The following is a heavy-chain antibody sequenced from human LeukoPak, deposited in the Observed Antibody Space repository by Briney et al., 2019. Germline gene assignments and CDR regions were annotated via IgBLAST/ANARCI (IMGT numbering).Heavy chain of an antibody. CDR1: GDSISNYY. CDR2: IYSSGST. D-gene: IGHD2-21*02. V-gene: IGHV4-59*01. J-gene: IGHJ4*02. CDR3: ARFAYCGGHCWYYFDY. Sequence: PSETLSLTCTVSGDSISNYYWSWIRQPPGKGLEWIGYIYSSGSTNYNPSLKSRVTISVDTSKNQFSLKLSSVTAADTAVYYCARFAYCGGHCWYYFDYWGQGSLVTVSS.